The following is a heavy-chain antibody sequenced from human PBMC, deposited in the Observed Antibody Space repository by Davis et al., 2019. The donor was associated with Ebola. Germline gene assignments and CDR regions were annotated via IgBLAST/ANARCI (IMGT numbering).Heavy chain of an antibody. CDR2: ITTTGGST. Sequence: GESLKISCAASCFHFNEYSLSWVRQAPGKGLEWVSSITTTGGSTYYADSVKGRFTISRDNSKNTLSLQMNSLRAEDTAVYYCARAVAASWSPFDNWGQGTLVTVSS. J-gene: IGHJ4*02. CDR1: CFHFNEYS. V-gene: IGHV3-23*01. CDR3: ARAVAASWSPFDN. D-gene: IGHD6-19*01.